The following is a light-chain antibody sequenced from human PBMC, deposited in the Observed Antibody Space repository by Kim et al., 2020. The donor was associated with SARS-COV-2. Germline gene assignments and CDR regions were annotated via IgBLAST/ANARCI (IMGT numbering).Light chain of an antibody. CDR3: QQYENSPLT. J-gene: IGKJ4*01. CDR2: GAS. CDR1: QSLSRNN. V-gene: IGKV3-20*01. Sequence: SPGESATLSCRASQSLSRNNLAWYQQRPGRAPRLLIYGASTRATDIPDRFSGSGSGTGFTLTISRLEPDDFAVYFCQQYENSPLTFGGGTKVDIK.